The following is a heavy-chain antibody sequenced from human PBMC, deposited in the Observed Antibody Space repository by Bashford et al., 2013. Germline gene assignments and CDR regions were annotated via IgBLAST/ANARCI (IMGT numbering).Heavy chain of an antibody. J-gene: IGHJ5*02. CDR3: ARADEGTRRVESWFDP. D-gene: IGHD1-7*01. CDR1: GGSISSYY. Sequence: SETLSLTCTVSGGSISSYYWSWIRQPAGKGLEWIGRIYTSGSTNYNPSLKSRVTMSVDTSKNQFSLKLSSVTAADTAVYYCARADEGTRRVESWFDPWGQGTLVTVSS. V-gene: IGHV4-4*07. CDR2: IYTSGST.